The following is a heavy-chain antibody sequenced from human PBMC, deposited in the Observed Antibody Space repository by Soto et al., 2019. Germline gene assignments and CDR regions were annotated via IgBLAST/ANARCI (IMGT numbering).Heavy chain of an antibody. J-gene: IGHJ4*02. CDR2: ISSSRSYI. D-gene: IGHD3-22*01. CDR1: EFTFSSYS. Sequence: PGGSLRLSCAASEFTFSSYSMNWVRQAPGKGLEWVSSISSSRSYIYYADSVKGRFTISRDNSKNTLYLQMNSLRAEDTAVYYCAKQGADYYDSSGYWDAANGFDYWGQGTLVTVSS. V-gene: IGHV3-21*01. CDR3: AKQGADYYDSSGYWDAANGFDY.